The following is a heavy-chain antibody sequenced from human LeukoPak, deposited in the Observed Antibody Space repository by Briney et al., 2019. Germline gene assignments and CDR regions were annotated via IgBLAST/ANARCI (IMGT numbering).Heavy chain of an antibody. CDR2: IYYSGST. J-gene: IGHJ3*02. CDR3: ARTLIVVVTAIQTDAFDI. D-gene: IGHD2-21*02. Sequence: SETLSLTCTVSGGSISSSSYFWGWIRQPPGKGLEWIGSIYYSGSTYYNPSLKSRVTLSVDTSKNQFSLKLSSVTAADTAVYYCARTLIVVVTAIQTDAFDIWGQGTMVTVSS. CDR1: GGSISSSSYF. V-gene: IGHV4-39*07.